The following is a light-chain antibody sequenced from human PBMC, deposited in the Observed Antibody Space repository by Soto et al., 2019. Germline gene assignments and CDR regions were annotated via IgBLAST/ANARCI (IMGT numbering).Light chain of an antibody. V-gene: IGKV3-20*01. J-gene: IGKJ5*01. Sequence: EIVMTQSPATLSVSPGERATLSCRASQSVSSNLAWYQQKPGQAPRLLIYGACSRATGIPDRFSGSGSGTDFTLTISRLEPEDFAVYYCQQYGSSPPITFGQGTRLEIK. CDR2: GAC. CDR1: QSVSSN. CDR3: QQYGSSPPIT.